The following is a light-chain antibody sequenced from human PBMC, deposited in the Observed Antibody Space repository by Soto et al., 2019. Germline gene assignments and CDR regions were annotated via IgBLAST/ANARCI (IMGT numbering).Light chain of an antibody. J-gene: IGKJ5*01. CDR1: QSVSSSY. CDR3: QQYGSSPAIT. Sequence: EIVLTQSPGTLSLSPGERATLSCRASQSVSSSYLAWYQQKPGQAPRLLIYGASSRATGIPDRFSGSGSGTDFTLTLSGLEPEDGAVYSCQQYGSSPAITFGQGTRLEIK. V-gene: IGKV3-20*01. CDR2: GAS.